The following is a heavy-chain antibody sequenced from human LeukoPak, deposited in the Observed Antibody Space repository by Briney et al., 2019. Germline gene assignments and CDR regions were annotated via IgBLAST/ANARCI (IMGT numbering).Heavy chain of an antibody. Sequence: GGSLRLSCAASGFTFTDFAMNWVRQAPGKGLEWVSGIGGGGTNTDYADSVKGRFTISRDNSKNTLTLQMSSLRADDTAVYFFAKDARGYHRPIDHWGQGILVTVSS. J-gene: IGHJ4*02. CDR1: GFTFTDFA. CDR3: AKDARGYHRPIDH. V-gene: IGHV3-23*01. D-gene: IGHD3-22*01. CDR2: IGGGGTNT.